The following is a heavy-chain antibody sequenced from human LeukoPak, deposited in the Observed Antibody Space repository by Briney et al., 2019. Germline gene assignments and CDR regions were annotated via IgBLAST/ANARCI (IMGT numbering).Heavy chain of an antibody. J-gene: IGHJ3*02. CDR3: ARVRDGYNDAYDI. Sequence: AASVKVSCKASGYTFTGYYMHWVRQAPGQGLEWMGIINPSGGSTSYAQKFLGRVFMTRDTSTSTVYLELSSLKAEDTAVYYCARVRDGYNDAYDIWGQGTVVTVSS. CDR1: GYTFTGYY. CDR2: INPSGGST. D-gene: IGHD5-24*01. V-gene: IGHV1-46*01.